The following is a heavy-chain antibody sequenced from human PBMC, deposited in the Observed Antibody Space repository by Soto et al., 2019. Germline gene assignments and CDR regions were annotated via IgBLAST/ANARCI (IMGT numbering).Heavy chain of an antibody. D-gene: IGHD4-17*01. V-gene: IGHV4-34*01. CDR3: ARGSDYVGSRNWFDP. Sequence: QVQLQQWGAGLLKPSETLSLTCAVNGGSFKNFYWSWIRQPPGKGLEWIGEINHSGSPNYNPSLKCRVTISGDTSKNQVSLRLSPVTAADTAVYYCARGSDYVGSRNWFDPWGQGTLVTVSS. CDR1: GGSFKNFY. J-gene: IGHJ5*02. CDR2: INHSGSP.